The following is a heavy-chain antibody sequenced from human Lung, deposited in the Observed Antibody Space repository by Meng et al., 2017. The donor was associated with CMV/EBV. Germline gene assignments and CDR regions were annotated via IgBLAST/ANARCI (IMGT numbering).Heavy chain of an antibody. CDR1: GFTFSDYY. D-gene: IGHD4-11*01. Sequence: GGSLRLXCAASGFTFSDYYMSWIRQAPGKGLEWVSYISSSGSTIYYADSVKGRFTVSRDNAKNSLYLQMYRLRAEDTAVYYCARGRYSNYGLDYWGQGTXVTVSS. J-gene: IGHJ4*02. CDR2: ISSSGSTI. V-gene: IGHV3-11*04. CDR3: ARGRYSNYGLDY.